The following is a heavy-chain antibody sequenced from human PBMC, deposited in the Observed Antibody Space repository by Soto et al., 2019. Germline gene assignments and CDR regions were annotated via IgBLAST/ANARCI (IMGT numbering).Heavy chain of an antibody. CDR3: ARRYGGAFDI. CDR2: IYYSGST. J-gene: IGHJ3*02. Sequence: PSETLSLTCTVSGGSISSYYLSWIRQPPGKGLEWIGYIYYSGSTNYNPSLKSRVTISVDTSKNQFSLKLSSVTAADTAVYYCARRYGGAFDIWGQGTMVTVSS. V-gene: IGHV4-59*08. CDR1: GGSISSYY. D-gene: IGHD4-17*01.